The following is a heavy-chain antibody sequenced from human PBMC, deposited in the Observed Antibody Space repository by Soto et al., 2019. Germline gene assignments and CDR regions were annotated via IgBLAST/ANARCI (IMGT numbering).Heavy chain of an antibody. J-gene: IGHJ6*02. Sequence: VGSLRLSCAASGFTFSSYEMNWVRQAPGKGLEWVSYISSSGSTIYYADSVKGRFTISRDNAKNSLYLQMNSLRAEDTAVYYCASRRGEYGMDVWGQGTTVTVSS. D-gene: IGHD3-16*01. CDR1: GFTFSSYE. V-gene: IGHV3-48*03. CDR3: ASRRGEYGMDV. CDR2: ISSSGSTI.